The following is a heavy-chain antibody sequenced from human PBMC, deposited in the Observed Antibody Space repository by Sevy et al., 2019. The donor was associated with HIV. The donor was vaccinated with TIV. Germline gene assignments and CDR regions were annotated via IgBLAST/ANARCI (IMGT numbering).Heavy chain of an antibody. CDR1: DGSISSSPYY. Sequence: SETLSLTCTVSDGSISSSPYYWGWIRQPHEKGLEWIGSVYYSGSTYYNPSLKSRVTISVDTSKNRFSLKLSSVTAADTAVYCGVRQVGQLRFCDWSPGYFDYWGQGTLVTVSS. V-gene: IGHV4-39*01. D-gene: IGHD3-9*01. CDR2: VYYSGST. CDR3: VRQVGQLRFCDWSPGYFDY. J-gene: IGHJ4*02.